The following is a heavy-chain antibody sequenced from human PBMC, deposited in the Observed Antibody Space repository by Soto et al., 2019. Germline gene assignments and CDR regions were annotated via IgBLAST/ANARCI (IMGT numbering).Heavy chain of an antibody. J-gene: IGHJ6*02. D-gene: IGHD6-13*01. CDR2: IWYDGSNK. V-gene: IGHV3-33*01. Sequence: QVQLVESGGGVVQPGRSLRLSCAASGFTFSSYGMHWVRQAPGTGLEWVAVIWYDGSNKYYADSVKGRFTISRDNSKNTLYLQMNSLRAEDTAVYYCARDHQSSSWYSYYYYYGMDVWGQGTTVTVSS. CDR3: ARDHQSSSWYSYYYYYGMDV. CDR1: GFTFSSYG.